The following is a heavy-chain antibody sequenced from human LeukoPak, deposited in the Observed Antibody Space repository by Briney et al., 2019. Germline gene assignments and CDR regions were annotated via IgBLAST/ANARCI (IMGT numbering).Heavy chain of an antibody. D-gene: IGHD3-3*01. V-gene: IGHV3-53*01. J-gene: IGHJ5*02. CDR2: IYGGGST. CDR3: AKDPGTYYDFWSGYPYNWFDP. CDR1: GFTFSSNY. Sequence: GGSLRLSCAASGFTFSSNYMSWVRQAPGKGLEWVSVIYGGGSTYYADSVKGRFTISRDNSKNTLYLQMNSLRAEDTAVYYCAKDPGTYYDFWSGYPYNWFDPWGQGTLVTVSS.